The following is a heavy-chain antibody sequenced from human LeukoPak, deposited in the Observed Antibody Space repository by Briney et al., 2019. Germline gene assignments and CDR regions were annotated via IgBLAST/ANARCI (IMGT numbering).Heavy chain of an antibody. CDR2: IYTSGST. V-gene: IGHV4-61*02. D-gene: IGHD3-16*02. Sequence: SQTLSLTCTVSGGSISSGSYYWSWIRQPAGKGLEWIGRIYTSGSTNYNPSLKSRVTISVDTSKNQFSLKLSSVTAAETAVYYRARTNGVVMITFGGVIVRDYYFDYWGQGTLVTVSS. CDR1: GGSISSGSYY. J-gene: IGHJ4*02. CDR3: ARTNGVVMITFGGVIVRDYYFDY.